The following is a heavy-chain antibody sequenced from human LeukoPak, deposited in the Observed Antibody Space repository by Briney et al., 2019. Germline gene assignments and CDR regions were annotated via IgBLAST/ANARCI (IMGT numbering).Heavy chain of an antibody. CDR1: GFTFTSYS. J-gene: IGHJ5*02. Sequence: GGSLRLSCAASGFTFTSYSMNWVRQAPGQGLEWVSSISSNSSYIYYADTVKGRFTISRDNAKTSLYLQMNSLRAEDTAVYYCARDPGIAAAGTNNWFDPWGQRTLVTVSS. CDR3: ARDPGIAAAGTNNWFDP. V-gene: IGHV3-21*01. D-gene: IGHD6-13*01. CDR2: ISSNSSYI.